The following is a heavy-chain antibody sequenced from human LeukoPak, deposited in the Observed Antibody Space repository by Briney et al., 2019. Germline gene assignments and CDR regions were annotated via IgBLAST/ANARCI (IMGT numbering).Heavy chain of an antibody. V-gene: IGHV4-34*01. CDR2: INHSGST. Sequence: ETLSLTCAVYGGSFSGYYWSWIRQPPGKGLEWIGEINHSGSTNYNPSLKSRVTISVDTSKNQFSLKLSSVTAADTAVYYCARREDYYDSSGYLGWGQGTLVTVSS. J-gene: IGHJ4*02. CDR1: GGSFSGYY. D-gene: IGHD3-22*01. CDR3: ARREDYYDSSGYLG.